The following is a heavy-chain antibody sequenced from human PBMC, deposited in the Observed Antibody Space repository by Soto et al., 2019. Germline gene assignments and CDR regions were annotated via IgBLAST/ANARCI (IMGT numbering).Heavy chain of an antibody. CDR2: IYWDDSK. CDR1: GFSLSTSGVG. V-gene: IGHV2-5*02. CDR3: AHQGPEDWPLDY. D-gene: IGHD3-9*01. J-gene: IGHJ4*02. Sequence: QITLKESGPTLVRPTQTLTLTCAFSGFSLSTSGVGVGWIRQPPGNALEWLAVIYWDDSKHYSPSLRSRLTITKVTSKNQVVLTMTNMDPMDTGTYYCAHQGPEDWPLDYWGQGTLVTVSS.